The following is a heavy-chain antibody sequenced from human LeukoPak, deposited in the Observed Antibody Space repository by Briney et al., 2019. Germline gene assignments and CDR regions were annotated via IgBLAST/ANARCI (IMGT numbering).Heavy chain of an antibody. Sequence: GGSLRLSCAASGFTFSNAWMSWVRQAPGKGLEWVARIKSKTDGGTTDYAAPVKGRFTISRDDSKNTLYLQMNSLKTEDTAVYYCTTLHYDILTGYYWAVKIWGQGTMVTVSS. V-gene: IGHV3-15*01. J-gene: IGHJ3*02. CDR3: TTLHYDILTGYYWAVKI. D-gene: IGHD3-9*01. CDR2: IKSKTDGGTT. CDR1: GFTFSNAW.